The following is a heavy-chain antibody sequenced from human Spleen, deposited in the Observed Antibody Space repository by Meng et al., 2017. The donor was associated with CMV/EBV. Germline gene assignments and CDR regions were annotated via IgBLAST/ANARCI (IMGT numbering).Heavy chain of an antibody. D-gene: IGHD4-23*01. V-gene: IGHV3-21*04. CDR1: GFTLSSYS. J-gene: IGHJ3*02. CDR3: AIYGGRGGDFDN. Sequence: GGSLRLSCAASGFTLSSYSMNWVRQAPGKGLEWVSSIRTSGHIYYADSVKGRFTISRDNSKNTVYLQMDNLRPEDTALYYCAIYGGRGGDFDNWGQGTMVTVSS. CDR2: IRTSGHI.